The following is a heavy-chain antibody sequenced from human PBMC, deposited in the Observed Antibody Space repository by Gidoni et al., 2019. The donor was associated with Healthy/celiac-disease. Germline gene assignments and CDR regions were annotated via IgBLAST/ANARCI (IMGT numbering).Heavy chain of an antibody. D-gene: IGHD3-16*01. CDR3: ARFWGLPAAFDI. CDR2: IIPIFGTA. J-gene: IGHJ3*02. CDR1: GGTFSSYA. Sequence: QVQLVQYGAEVKKRGSSVKVSCKASGGTFSSYAISWVRQAPGQGLEWMGGIIPIFGTANYAQKFQGRVTITADESTSTAYMELSSLRSEDTAVYYGARFWGLPAAFDIWGQGTMVTVSS. V-gene: IGHV1-69*01.